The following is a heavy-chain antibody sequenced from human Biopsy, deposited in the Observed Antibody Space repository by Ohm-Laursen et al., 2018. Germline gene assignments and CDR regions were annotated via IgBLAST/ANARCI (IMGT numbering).Heavy chain of an antibody. CDR1: GFSFSSYG. CDR3: ARPTNARAGGAPFDI. CDR2: LWYDGTNK. Sequence: SLRLSCAAPGFSFSSYGMHWVRQAPGKGLEWVAVLWYDGTNKYYADSVKGRFAISRDNSKNTLYLQMNSLRAEDTAMYYCARPTNARAGGAPFDIWGQGTMVTVSS. D-gene: IGHD1-1*01. V-gene: IGHV3-33*01. J-gene: IGHJ3*02.